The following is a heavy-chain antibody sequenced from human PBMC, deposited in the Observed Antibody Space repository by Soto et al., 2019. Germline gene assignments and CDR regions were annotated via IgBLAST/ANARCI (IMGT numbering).Heavy chain of an antibody. D-gene: IGHD2-2*01. J-gene: IGHJ6*02. V-gene: IGHV3-33*01. CDR3: ARGGYCSRTDCYSGMDV. Sequence: QIHVVESGGSVVQPGGSLRLSCAASGFTFSTYGIHWVRQAPGKGLEWVALIWYDGTNKYYADSVKGRFTISRDNSKNTVYLQMNSLRDEDTAVYYCARGGYCSRTDCYSGMDVWGQGTTVTVSS. CDR1: GFTFSTYG. CDR2: IWYDGTNK.